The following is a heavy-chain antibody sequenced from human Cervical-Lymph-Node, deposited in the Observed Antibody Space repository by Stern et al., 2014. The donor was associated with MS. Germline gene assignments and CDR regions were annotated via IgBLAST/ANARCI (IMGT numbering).Heavy chain of an antibody. Sequence: QVTLKESGPTLVKPTETLRLTCTFSGFSLRTNGVAVGWIRQTPGKALEFLALIYWDGDKRYNPSLKRRLPIHPGTPQSSVVLKKASLDPVGPTTNFCLYPPPGDFLEDAFDIWGQGTMVTISS. CDR3: LYPPPGDFLEDAFDI. J-gene: IGHJ3*02. CDR2: IYWDGDK. D-gene: IGHD4-17*01. V-gene: IGHV2-5*02. CDR1: GFSLRTNGVA.